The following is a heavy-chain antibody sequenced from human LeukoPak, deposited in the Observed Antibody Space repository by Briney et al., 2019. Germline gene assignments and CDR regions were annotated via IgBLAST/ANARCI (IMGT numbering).Heavy chain of an antibody. V-gene: IGHV3-23*01. J-gene: IGHJ4*02. CDR3: AKDRGYYDDSGYLI. D-gene: IGHD3-22*01. CDR1: GFTFSSYA. Sequence: GGSLRLSCAASGFTFSSYAMSWVRQAPGKGLEWVSGSGSGGSTYYADSVKGRFTISRDNSKNTLYLQMNSLRVDDTAVYYCAKDRGYYDDSGYLIWGQGTLVTVSS. CDR2: SGSGGST.